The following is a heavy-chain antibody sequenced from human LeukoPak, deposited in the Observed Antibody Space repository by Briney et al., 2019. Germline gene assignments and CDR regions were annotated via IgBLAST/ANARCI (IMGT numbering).Heavy chain of an antibody. V-gene: IGHV3-23*01. CDR2: ISGSGDST. J-gene: IGHJ4*02. Sequence: PGGSLRLSCAVSGSTFSSYAMSWVRQAPGKGLEWVSAISGSGDSTYYADSVKGRFTISRDNSKNTVYLQVNSLRAEDTAVYYCAKGAGRIKMINFDYWGQGTLVTVSS. D-gene: IGHD3-22*01. CDR3: AKGAGRIKMINFDY. CDR1: GSTFSSYA.